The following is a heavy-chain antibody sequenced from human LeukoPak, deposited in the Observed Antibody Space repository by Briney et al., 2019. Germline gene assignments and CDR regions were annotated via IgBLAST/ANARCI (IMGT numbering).Heavy chain of an antibody. Sequence: ASVKVSCKASGYTFTGFYIHWVRQAPGQGLEWMGWLNCNSGGTNYAQKFQGRVTMTRDTSIGTAYLELNRLTSDDTAIYYCARDWFVDSGDDPFPFDYWGQGTLVSVSS. CDR1: GYTFTGFY. J-gene: IGHJ4*02. D-gene: IGHD5-12*01. CDR2: LNCNSGGT. V-gene: IGHV1-2*02. CDR3: ARDWFVDSGDDPFPFDY.